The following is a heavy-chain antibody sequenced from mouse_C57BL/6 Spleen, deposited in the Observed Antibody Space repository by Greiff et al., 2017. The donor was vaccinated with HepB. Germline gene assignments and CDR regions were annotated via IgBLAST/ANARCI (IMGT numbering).Heavy chain of an antibody. Sequence: VQLQQSGPELVKPGASVKMSCKASGYTFTDYNMHWVKQSHGKSLEWIGYINPNNGGTSYNQKFKGKATLTVNKSSSTAYMELRSLTSEDSAVYYCAREEDDYDWAWFAYWGQGTLVTVSA. CDR1: GYTFTDYN. CDR3: AREEDDYDWAWFAY. V-gene: IGHV1-22*01. CDR2: INPNNGGT. J-gene: IGHJ3*01. D-gene: IGHD2-4*01.